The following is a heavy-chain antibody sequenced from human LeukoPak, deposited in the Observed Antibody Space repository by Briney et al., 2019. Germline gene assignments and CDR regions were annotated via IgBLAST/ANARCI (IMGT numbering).Heavy chain of an antibody. CDR1: GGSLSRYY. V-gene: IGHV4-59*01. CDR2: TYYSGTT. CDR3: ARDDYSRSYNWFDP. D-gene: IGHD3-16*01. Sequence: SETLSLNCTVSGGSLSRYYWSWIRQPPGKGLEWIGYTYYSGTTNYNPSLKSRVTISVDTSKNQFSLKLTSATAADTAVYYCARDDYSRSYNWFDPWGQGTLVTVSS. J-gene: IGHJ5*02.